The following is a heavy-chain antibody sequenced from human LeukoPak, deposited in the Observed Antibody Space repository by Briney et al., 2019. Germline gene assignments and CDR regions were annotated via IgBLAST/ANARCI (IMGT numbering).Heavy chain of an antibody. CDR3: ARDNSPSTYYDILTGYYPYYYYGMDV. D-gene: IGHD3-9*01. J-gene: IGHJ6*02. V-gene: IGHV3-21*01. CDR1: GFTFSSYS. Sequence: PGGSLRLSCAASGFTFSSYSMNWVRQAPGKGLEWVSSISSSSSYIYYADSVKGRFTISRDNAKNSLYLQMNSLRAEDTAVYYCARDNSPSTYYDILTGYYPYYYYGMDVWGQGTTVTVSS. CDR2: ISSSSSYI.